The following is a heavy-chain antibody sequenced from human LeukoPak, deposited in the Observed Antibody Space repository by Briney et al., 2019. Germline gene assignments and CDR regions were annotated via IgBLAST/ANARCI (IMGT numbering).Heavy chain of an antibody. CDR1: GFTFSSYG. CDR3: AKDLGTIFPYYFDY. CDR2: IRNDGSNK. Sequence: PGGSLRLSCAASGFTFSSYGMHWVRQAPGKGLEWVAFIRNDGSNKYYADSVKGRFTISRDNSKNTLYLQMNSLRAEDTAVYYCAKDLGTIFPYYFDYWGQGTLVTVSS. J-gene: IGHJ4*02. D-gene: IGHD3-9*01. V-gene: IGHV3-30*02.